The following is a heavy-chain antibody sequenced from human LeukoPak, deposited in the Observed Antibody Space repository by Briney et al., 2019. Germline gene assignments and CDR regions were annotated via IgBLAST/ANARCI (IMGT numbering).Heavy chain of an antibody. CDR3: ARDSSSWDYWFDP. Sequence: PSETLSLTCAVYGGSFSGYYWSWIRQPPGKGLEWIGEINHSGSTNYNPSLKSRVTISVDTSKNQFSLKLSSVTAADTAVYYCARDSSSWDYWFDPWGQGTLVTVSS. D-gene: IGHD6-13*01. V-gene: IGHV4-34*01. CDR2: INHSGST. CDR1: GGSFSGYY. J-gene: IGHJ5*02.